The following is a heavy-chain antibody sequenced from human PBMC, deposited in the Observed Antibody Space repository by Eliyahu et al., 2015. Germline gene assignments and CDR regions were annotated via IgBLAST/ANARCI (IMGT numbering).Heavy chain of an antibody. J-gene: IGHJ1*01. V-gene: IGHV3-53*02. D-gene: IGHD2-15*01. CDR2: IYSGGTT. CDR1: GVIVGTNY. CDR3: ASGYCSGGSCYAVYFQH. Sequence: EVQLVETGGGLIQPGGSLRLSCAASGVIVGTNYMSWVRQAPGRGLEWVSVIYSGGTTFFPDPVKGRFTISRDNTKNTLYLQMNSLRAEDTAVYYCASGYCSGGSCYAVYFQHWGQGSLVTVSS.